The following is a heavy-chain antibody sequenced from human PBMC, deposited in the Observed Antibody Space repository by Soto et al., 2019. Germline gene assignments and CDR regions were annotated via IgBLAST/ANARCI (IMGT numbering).Heavy chain of an antibody. V-gene: IGHV4-59*08. CDR2: IYYSGST. CDR1: GDSISSYY. D-gene: IGHD3-16*01. CDR3: ARPIAVGRGGTWLDP. J-gene: IGHJ5*02. Sequence: QVQLQESGPGLVKPSETLSLTCTVSGDSISSYYWSWIRQPPGKGLEWIGYIYYSGSTNYNPSLKTLFTIXXDXPXXHFSMKLRSETAADPPMYYCARPIAVGRGGTWLDPWGQGTLVTVSS.